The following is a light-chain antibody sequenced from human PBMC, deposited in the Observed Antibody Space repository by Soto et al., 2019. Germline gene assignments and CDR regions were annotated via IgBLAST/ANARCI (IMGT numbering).Light chain of an antibody. CDR1: TGAVTSGYY. J-gene: IGLJ2*01. CDR3: LLYYGGQLGV. CDR2: STN. V-gene: IGLV7-43*01. Sequence: QTVVTQEPSLTVSPGGTVTLTCASSTGAVTSGYYPNWFQQKPGQAPRALIYSTNNKYSWTPARFSGSLLGGKAALTLSGEQPEHEADYYCLLYYGGQLGVFGGGTKLTVL.